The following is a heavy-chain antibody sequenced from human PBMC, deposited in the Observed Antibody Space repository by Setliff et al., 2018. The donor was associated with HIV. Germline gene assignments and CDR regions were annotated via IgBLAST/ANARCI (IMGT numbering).Heavy chain of an antibody. V-gene: IGHV1-18*01. CDR2: ISAYNGNT. CDR3: ARVGDSRSSYGMDV. Sequence: AASVKVSCKASGYTFTSYGISWVRQAPGQGLEWMGWISAYNGNTNYAQKLQGRVTITRDTPASTAYMELSSLRSEDTAVYYCARVGDSRSSYGMDVWGQGTTVTV. CDR1: GYTFTSYG. D-gene: IGHD6-6*01. J-gene: IGHJ6*02.